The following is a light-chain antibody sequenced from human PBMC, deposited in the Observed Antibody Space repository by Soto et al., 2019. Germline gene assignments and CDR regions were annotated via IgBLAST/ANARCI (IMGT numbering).Light chain of an antibody. J-gene: IGLJ1*01. CDR3: SSYTSSSTYV. Sequence: QSALTQAAAVSGCPGQSITISCTGTSSDVGGYNYVSWYQQHPGKAPKLMIYEVSNRPSGVSNRFSGSKSGNTASLTISGLQAEDEADYYCSSYTSSSTYVFGTGTKVTVL. CDR2: EVS. CDR1: SSDVGGYNY. V-gene: IGLV2-14*01.